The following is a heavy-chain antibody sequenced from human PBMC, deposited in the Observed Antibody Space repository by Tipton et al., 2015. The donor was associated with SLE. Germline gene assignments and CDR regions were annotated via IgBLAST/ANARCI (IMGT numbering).Heavy chain of an antibody. V-gene: IGHV3-30*02. CDR3: ARDLPEPRILAGGNFDY. J-gene: IGHJ4*02. CDR2: IRYDGSNK. CDR1: GFTFSSYG. D-gene: IGHD3-16*01. Sequence: GSLRLSCAASGFTFSSYGMHWVRQAPGKGLEWVAFIRYDGSNKYYADPVKGRFTISRDNSKNTLYLQMNSLRAEDTAVYYCARDLPEPRILAGGNFDYWGQGTLVTVSS.